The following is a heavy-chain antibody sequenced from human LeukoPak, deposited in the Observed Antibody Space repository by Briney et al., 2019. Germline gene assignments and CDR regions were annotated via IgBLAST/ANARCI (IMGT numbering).Heavy chain of an antibody. CDR3: ARDLGHPDDGSGNYYPYFDY. J-gene: IGHJ4*02. Sequence: PGGSLRLSCAASGFTFSTYWMTWVRQAPGKGLECVANIKQDESEKNYVDSVKGRFTISRDNAKNSLYLQMNSLRVEDTAVYYCARDLGHPDDGSGNYYPYFDYWGQGILVTVSS. D-gene: IGHD3-10*01. V-gene: IGHV3-7*01. CDR2: IKQDESEK. CDR1: GFTFSTYW.